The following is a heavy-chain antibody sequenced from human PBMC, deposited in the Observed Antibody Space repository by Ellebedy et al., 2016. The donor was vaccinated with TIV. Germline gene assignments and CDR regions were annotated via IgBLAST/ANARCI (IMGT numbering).Heavy chain of an antibody. CDR1: GGSFSGYY. CDR3: ARRGSGYDSSGYGAFDI. D-gene: IGHD3-22*01. Sequence: MPSETLSLTCAVYGGSFSGYYWSWIRQPPGKGLEWIGGINHSGSTNYNPSLKSRVTISVDTSKNQFSLKLSSVTAADTAVYYCARRGSGYDSSGYGAFDIWGQGTMVTVSS. V-gene: IGHV4-34*01. J-gene: IGHJ3*02. CDR2: INHSGST.